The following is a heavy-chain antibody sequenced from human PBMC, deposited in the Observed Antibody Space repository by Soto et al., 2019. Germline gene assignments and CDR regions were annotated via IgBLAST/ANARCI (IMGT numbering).Heavy chain of an antibody. Sequence: SLTCTVSGGSISSSSYYWGWIRQPPGKGLEWIGSIYYSGSTYYNPSLKSRVTISVDTSKNQFSPKLSSVTAADTAVYYCARRVQLWLYYYYYGMDVWGQGTTVTVSS. CDR2: IYYSGST. CDR3: ARRVQLWLYYYYYGMDV. D-gene: IGHD5-18*01. CDR1: GGSISSSSYY. V-gene: IGHV4-39*01. J-gene: IGHJ6*02.